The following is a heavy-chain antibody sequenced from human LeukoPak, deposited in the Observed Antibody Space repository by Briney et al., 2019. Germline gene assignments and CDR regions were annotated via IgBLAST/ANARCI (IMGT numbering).Heavy chain of an antibody. Sequence: ASVKVSCKASGYTFTSYGISWVRQAPGQGLEWMGWISAYNGNTNYAQKLQGRVTMTTDTSTSTAYMELGSLRSDDTAVYYCARDKVIRDGYNANWFDPWGQGTLVTVSS. CDR3: ARDKVIRDGYNANWFDP. CDR2: ISAYNGNT. J-gene: IGHJ5*02. V-gene: IGHV1-18*01. D-gene: IGHD5-24*01. CDR1: GYTFTSYG.